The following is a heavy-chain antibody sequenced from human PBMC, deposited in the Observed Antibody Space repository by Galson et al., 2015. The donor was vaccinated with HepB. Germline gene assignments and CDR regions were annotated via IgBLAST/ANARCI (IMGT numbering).Heavy chain of an antibody. Sequence: SLRLSCAASGFTFTYAYMNWVRQAPGKGLEWLGRVKSEIDGGTKDYAAAGEGRFFFSRDDSQDTLDLYMNSLTTEDTGVYYCTTARGDRPYSYGWSGTFPIWGQGTVVTGSS. CDR2: VKSEIDGGTK. D-gene: IGHD6-19*01. CDR1: GFTFTYAY. V-gene: IGHV3-15*01. CDR3: TTARGDRPYSYGWSGTFPI. J-gene: IGHJ3*02.